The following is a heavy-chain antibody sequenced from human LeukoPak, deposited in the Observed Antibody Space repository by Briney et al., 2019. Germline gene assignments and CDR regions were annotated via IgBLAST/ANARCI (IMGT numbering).Heavy chain of an antibody. J-gene: IGHJ5*02. V-gene: IGHV3-21*01. CDR3: ARDPGAVATYNWFDP. CDR1: GLTFSSYS. Sequence: GGSLRLSCAASGLTFSSYSTNWVRQAPGKGLGWVSSISSSSSYIYYADSVKGRFTISKDNAKNSLYLQMNSLRAEDTAVYYCARDPGAVATYNWFDPWGQGTLVTVSS. D-gene: IGHD6-19*01. CDR2: ISSSSSYI.